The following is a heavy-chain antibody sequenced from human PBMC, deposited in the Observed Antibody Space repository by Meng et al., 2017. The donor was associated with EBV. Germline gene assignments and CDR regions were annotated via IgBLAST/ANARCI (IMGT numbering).Heavy chain of an antibody. CDR3: ARDFCGGDCYLFHY. CDR2: INPSGCST. V-gene: IGHV1-46*01. CDR1: GSTFTSYY. Sequence: HVQLVQAAAEVKTPGAAVKTSCKPTGSTFTSYYMHWVRQAPGQGLEWMGIINPSGCSTSYTQKFQGRVATTRDTSTSTVYMELSSLRSEDTAVYYCARDFCGGDCYLFHYWGQGTLVTVSS. J-gene: IGHJ4*02. D-gene: IGHD2-21*01.